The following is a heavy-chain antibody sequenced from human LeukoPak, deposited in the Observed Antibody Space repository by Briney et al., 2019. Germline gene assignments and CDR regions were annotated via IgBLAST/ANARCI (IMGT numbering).Heavy chain of an antibody. D-gene: IGHD4-17*01. J-gene: IGHJ6*02. CDR3: ARVTVTNYYYGMDV. CDR2: ISSSGSTI. CDR1: GFTFSDYY. Sequence: PGGSLRLSCAASGFTFSDYYMTWIRQAPGKGLEWISYISSSGSTIHYADSVKGRFTISRDNAKNSLYLQMNSLRAEDTAVYYCARVTVTNYYYGMDVWGQGTTVTVSS. V-gene: IGHV3-11*01.